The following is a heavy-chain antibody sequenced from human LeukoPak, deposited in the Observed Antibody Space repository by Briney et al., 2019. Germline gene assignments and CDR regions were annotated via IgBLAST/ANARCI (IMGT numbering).Heavy chain of an antibody. Sequence: GGSLRLSCAASGFTFSSYAMSWVRQAPGKGLEWVSAISGSGGSTYYADSVKGRFTISRDNSKNTLYLQMDSLRAEDTAVYYCAKDGYYYDSSGYYYFDYWGQGTLVTVSS. D-gene: IGHD3-22*01. CDR2: ISGSGGST. CDR3: AKDGYYYDSSGYYYFDY. J-gene: IGHJ4*02. CDR1: GFTFSSYA. V-gene: IGHV3-23*01.